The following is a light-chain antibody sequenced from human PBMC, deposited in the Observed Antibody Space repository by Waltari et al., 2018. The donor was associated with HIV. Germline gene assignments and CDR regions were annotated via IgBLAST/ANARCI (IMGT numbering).Light chain of an antibody. Sequence: EIVMTQSQATLSVSTGERATISCRASQRVSSNLAWYQQKPGQAPRLLIYGASTRATGSPARFSGSGSWTYFTLTISSLQSEDFAVYYCQQYNNWPPLFTFGPGTKVDIK. CDR1: QRVSSN. CDR2: GAS. CDR3: QQYNNWPPLFT. V-gene: IGKV3-15*01. J-gene: IGKJ3*01.